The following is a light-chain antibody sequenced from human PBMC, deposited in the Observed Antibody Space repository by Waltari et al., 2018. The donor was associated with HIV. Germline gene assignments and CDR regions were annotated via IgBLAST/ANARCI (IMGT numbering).Light chain of an antibody. CDR1: QSVSTD. Sequence: EVVMTQSPGTLYVSPGETATLSCRASQSVSTDLAWYQQRPGQAPRLLIFGASTRATGVPARFSGSGSATEFTLTISSLQSEDFAVYYCQQYNNRPPITLGQGTRLEIK. CDR3: QQYNNRPPIT. J-gene: IGKJ5*01. V-gene: IGKV3-15*01. CDR2: GAS.